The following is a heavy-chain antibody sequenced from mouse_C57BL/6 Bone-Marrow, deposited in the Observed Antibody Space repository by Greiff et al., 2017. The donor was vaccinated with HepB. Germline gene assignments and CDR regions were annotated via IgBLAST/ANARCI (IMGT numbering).Heavy chain of an antibody. CDR2: IWSGGST. Sequence: QVQLKESGPGLVQPSQSLSITCTVSGFSLTSYGVHWVRQSPGKGLEWLGVIWSGGSTDYNAAFISRLSISKDNSKSQVFFKMNSLQADDTAIYYCARYSNYDWYFDVWGTGTTVTVSS. J-gene: IGHJ1*03. V-gene: IGHV2-2*01. CDR3: ARYSNYDWYFDV. D-gene: IGHD2-5*01. CDR1: GFSLTSYG.